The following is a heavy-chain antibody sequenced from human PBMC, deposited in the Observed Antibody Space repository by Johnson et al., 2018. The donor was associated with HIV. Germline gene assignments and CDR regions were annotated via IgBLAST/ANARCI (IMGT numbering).Heavy chain of an antibody. CDR2: VYSGGST. CDR3: ARGSRYTYDNDDAYLLHAFDF. D-gene: IGHD3-22*01. CDR1: GFTVSSNY. V-gene: IGHV3-66*01. J-gene: IGHJ3*01. Sequence: VQLVESGGGLVQPGGSLRLSCAAFGFTVSSNYMSWVHQAPGKGLEWVSTVYSGGSTHYANSVTGRFTISRDSSKNTLYLQMNSLRVEDTAVYYCARGSRYTYDNDDAYLLHAFDFWGQGTMVTVSS.